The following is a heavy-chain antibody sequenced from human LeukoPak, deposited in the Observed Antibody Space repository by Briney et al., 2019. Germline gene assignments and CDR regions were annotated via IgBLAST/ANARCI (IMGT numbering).Heavy chain of an antibody. CDR3: ARAGGPSGGEKGFDY. J-gene: IGHJ4*02. V-gene: IGHV3-30*04. CDR1: GVTFSSYA. D-gene: IGHD2-15*01. Sequence: PGGSLRLSCAASGVTFSSYARHWVRQAPGKGLEWVAVISYDGSNKYYADSVNGRFTISRDNSKNTLYLQMNSLRAEDTAVYYCARAGGPSGGEKGFDYWGQGTLVTVSS. CDR2: ISYDGSNK.